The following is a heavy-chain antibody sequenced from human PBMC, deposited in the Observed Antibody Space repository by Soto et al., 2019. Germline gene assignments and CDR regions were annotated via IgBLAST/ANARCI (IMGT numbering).Heavy chain of an antibody. CDR2: IWYDGSNK. CDR1: GFTFSSYG. V-gene: IGHV3-33*01. J-gene: IGHJ6*02. Sequence: ESGGGVVQPGRSLRLSCAASGFTFSSYGMHWVRQAPGKGLEWVAVIWYDGSNKYYADSVKGRFTISRDNSKNTLYLQMNSLRAEDTAVYYCARDRTGAGGMDVWGQGTTVTVSS. CDR3: ARDRTGAGGMDV.